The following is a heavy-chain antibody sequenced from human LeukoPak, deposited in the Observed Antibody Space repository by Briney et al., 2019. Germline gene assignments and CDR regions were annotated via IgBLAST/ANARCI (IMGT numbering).Heavy chain of an antibody. CDR2: INTTTGNP. CDR3: ARGIGRAISWYKDYYYGMDV. V-gene: IGHV7-4-1*02. J-gene: IGHJ6*02. CDR1: GYTFTSYA. Sequence: ASVKVSCKASGYTFTSYAMNWVRQAPGRGLEWVGWINTTTGNPTYAQGFTGRFVFSLDTSVSTAYLQISSLKAEDTAVYYCARGIGRAISWYKDYYYGMDVWGQGTTVTVSS. D-gene: IGHD6-13*01.